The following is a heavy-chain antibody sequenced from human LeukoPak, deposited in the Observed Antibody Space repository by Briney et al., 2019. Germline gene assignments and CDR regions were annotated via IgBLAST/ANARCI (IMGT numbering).Heavy chain of an antibody. CDR2: IYHSGST. J-gene: IGHJ4*02. CDR1: GGSTSSGGYS. V-gene: IGHV4-30-2*01. Sequence: SQTLSLTCAVSGGSTSSGGYSWSWIRQPPGKGLEWIGYIYHSGSTYYNPSLKSRVTISVDRSKNQFSLKLSSVTAADTAVYYCARRGYSGYDLFDYWGQGTLVTVSS. D-gene: IGHD5-12*01. CDR3: ARRGYSGYDLFDY.